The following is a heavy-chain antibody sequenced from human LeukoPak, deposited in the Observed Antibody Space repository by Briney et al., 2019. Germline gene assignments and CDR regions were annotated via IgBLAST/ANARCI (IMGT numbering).Heavy chain of an antibody. CDR2: IYYGGST. CDR3: ASLYSGSHYGFGGIVY. D-gene: IGHD1-26*01. V-gene: IGHV4-39*01. CDR1: GGSISGSTYY. Sequence: SETLSLTCTVSGGSISGSTYYWGWIRQPPGKGLDWIGNIYYGGSTYYKPSLKSRVTISVDTSKNQFSLKMSSVTAADTAVYYCASLYSGSHYGFGGIVYWGQGTLVTVSS. J-gene: IGHJ4*02.